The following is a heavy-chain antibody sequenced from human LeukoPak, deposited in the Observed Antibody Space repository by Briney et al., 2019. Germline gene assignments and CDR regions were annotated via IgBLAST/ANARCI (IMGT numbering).Heavy chain of an antibody. J-gene: IGHJ4*02. D-gene: IGHD5-18*01. Sequence: PSETLSLTCAVYGGSFSGYYWSWIRQPPGKGLEWIGEINHSGSTNYNPSLKSRVTISVDTSKNQFSLKLSSVTAADTAVYYCARGVQLWLLFSKPTYYFDYWGQGTLVTVSS. CDR1: GGSFSGYY. CDR2: INHSGST. V-gene: IGHV4-34*01. CDR3: ARGVQLWLLFSKPTYYFDY.